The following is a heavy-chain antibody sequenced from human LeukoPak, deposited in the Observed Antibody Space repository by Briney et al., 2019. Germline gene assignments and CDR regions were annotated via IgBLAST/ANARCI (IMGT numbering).Heavy chain of an antibody. CDR2: INPNSGGT. CDR3: ARGPLSTVTRTYFDY. V-gene: IGHV1-2*02. J-gene: IGHJ4*02. Sequence: ASVKVSCKASGYTFTGYSIHWVRQAPGQGLEWMGWINPNSGGTNYAQKFQGRVTMTRDTSISTAYMELSRLRSDDTAVYYCARGPLSTVTRTYFDYWGQGTLVTVSS. CDR1: GYTFTGYS. D-gene: IGHD4-17*01.